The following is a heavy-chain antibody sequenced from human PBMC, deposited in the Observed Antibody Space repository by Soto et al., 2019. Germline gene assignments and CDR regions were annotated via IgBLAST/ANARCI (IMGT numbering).Heavy chain of an antibody. D-gene: IGHD3-10*01. CDR1: GFTFSSYG. V-gene: IGHV3-30*18. J-gene: IGHJ4*02. Sequence: GGSLRLSCAASGFTFSSYGMHWVRQAPGKGLEWVAVISYDGSNKYYADSVKGRFTISRDNSKNTLYLQMNSLRAEDTAVYYCAKEFGAVTMVRGVIKWVGSPDYYFDYWGQGTLVTVSS. CDR2: ISYDGSNK. CDR3: AKEFGAVTMVRGVIKWVGSPDYYFDY.